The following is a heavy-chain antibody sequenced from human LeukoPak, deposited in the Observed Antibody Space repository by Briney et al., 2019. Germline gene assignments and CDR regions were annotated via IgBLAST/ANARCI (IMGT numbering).Heavy chain of an antibody. J-gene: IGHJ4*02. V-gene: IGHV4-39*07. CDR1: GGSITSSSYY. CDR3: ARPRVARTDYYFDY. D-gene: IGHD1/OR15-1a*01. Sequence: SETLSLTCTVSGGSITSSSYYWGWIRQPPGKGLEWIGEINHSGSTNYNPSLKSRVTISVDTSKNQFSLKLSSVTAADTAVYYCARPRVARTDYYFDYWGQGTLVTVSS. CDR2: INHSGST.